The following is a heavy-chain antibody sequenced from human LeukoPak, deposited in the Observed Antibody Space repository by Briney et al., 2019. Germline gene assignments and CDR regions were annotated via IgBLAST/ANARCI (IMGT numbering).Heavy chain of an antibody. V-gene: IGHV1-46*01. CDR3: AREIGPIQLHLWGSAFDY. CDR2: INPSGGSR. Sequence: ASVTGSCKASGYTFSNYYIHWVRQAPGQGLEWMGLINPSGGSRSYAQKFQGRLTATRDTSTSTVYMELSSLRSEDTAVYYCAREIGPIQLHLWGSAFDYWGQGTLVTVSS. CDR1: GYTFSNYY. J-gene: IGHJ4*02. D-gene: IGHD5-18*01.